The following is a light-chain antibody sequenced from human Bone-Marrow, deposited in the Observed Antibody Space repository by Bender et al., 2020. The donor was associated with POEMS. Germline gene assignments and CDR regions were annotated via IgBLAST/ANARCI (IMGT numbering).Light chain of an antibody. V-gene: IGLV3-25*03. CDR2: QYT. Sequence: SYELPQPPSVSVSPGQTARITCSADALPERYAHWYQQKPGQAPVLIIYQYTERPSGIPERFSGSSSGTTVTLTISGVQAEDEADYYCQSTDSSGIWVFGGGTKLTVL. J-gene: IGLJ3*02. CDR1: ALPERY. CDR3: QSTDSSGIWV.